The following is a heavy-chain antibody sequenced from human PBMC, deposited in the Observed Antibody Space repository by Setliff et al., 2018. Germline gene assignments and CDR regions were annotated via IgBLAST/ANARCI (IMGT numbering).Heavy chain of an antibody. Sequence: SETLSLTCTVSGGSISSYYWSWIRQPPGKGLEWIGYIDYSGSTNYNPSLKSRVTISADTSKNQFSLKLSAVTAADTAVYYCARVARVVLSRNAFDIWGQGTMVTVS. J-gene: IGHJ3*02. CDR2: IDYSGST. V-gene: IGHV4-59*12. CDR3: ARVARVVLSRNAFDI. D-gene: IGHD2-2*01. CDR1: GGSISSYY.